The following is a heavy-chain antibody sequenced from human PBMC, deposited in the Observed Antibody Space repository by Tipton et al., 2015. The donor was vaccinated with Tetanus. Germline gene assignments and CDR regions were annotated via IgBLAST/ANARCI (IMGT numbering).Heavy chain of an antibody. D-gene: IGHD3-9*01. V-gene: IGHV5-51*01. Sequence: QSGPEVKKPGESLKISCKPSGYNFTIYWIGWVRQMPGKGLEWMGVINPTDYQTSYNPSFEGQVTISADRSINTAFLQWSSLQTSDTAMYFCARRRSATLTGSYHWYFDIWGRGALVTVSS. J-gene: IGHJ2*01. CDR2: INPTDYQT. CDR1: GYNFTIYW. CDR3: ARRRSATLTGSYHWYFDI.